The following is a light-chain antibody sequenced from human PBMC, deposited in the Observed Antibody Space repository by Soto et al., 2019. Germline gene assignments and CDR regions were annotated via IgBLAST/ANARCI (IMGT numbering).Light chain of an antibody. J-gene: IGLJ1*01. V-gene: IGLV1-44*01. CDR2: SND. CDR3: AAWDDSLKGLV. CDR1: SSNIGRNT. Sequence: QSVLTQPPSASGTPGQRVTISCSGSSSNIGRNTVDWYQHLPGTAPKLLIYSNDQRPSGVPDTFSGYKSGTSASLAISGLQSEDDADYYCAAWDDSLKGLVFGTGTKLTVL.